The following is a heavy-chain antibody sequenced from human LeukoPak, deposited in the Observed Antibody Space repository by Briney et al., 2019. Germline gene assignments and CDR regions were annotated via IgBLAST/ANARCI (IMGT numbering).Heavy chain of an antibody. J-gene: IGHJ3*02. V-gene: IGHV4-59*01. CDR3: ARARRKVPAAYDAFDI. Sequence: PSETLSLTCTVSGGSISSYYWSWIRQPPGKGLEGVGYIYYSGSTNYNPPLKSRVTISVDTSKNQFSLKLSSVTAADTAVYYCARARRKVPAAYDAFDIWGPGTMVTVSS. CDR1: GGSISSYY. CDR2: IYYSGST. D-gene: IGHD2-2*01.